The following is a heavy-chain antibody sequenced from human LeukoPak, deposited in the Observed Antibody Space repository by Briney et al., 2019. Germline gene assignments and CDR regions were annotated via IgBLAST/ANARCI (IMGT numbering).Heavy chain of an antibody. V-gene: IGHV3-7*01. J-gene: IGHJ3*02. CDR1: GFTFSSYW. CDR3: ARDFYGDYALSAFDI. D-gene: IGHD4-17*01. Sequence: GGSLRLSCAASGFTFSSYWMSWVRQAPGKGLEWVANIKQDGSEKYYVDSVKGRFTISGDNAKNSLYLQMNSLRAEDTAVYYCARDFYGDYALSAFDIWGQGTMVTVSS. CDR2: IKQDGSEK.